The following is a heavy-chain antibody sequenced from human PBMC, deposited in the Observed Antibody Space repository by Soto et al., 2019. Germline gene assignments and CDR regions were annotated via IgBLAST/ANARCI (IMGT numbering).Heavy chain of an antibody. CDR2: ISGSDGRA. V-gene: IGHV3-23*01. CDR1: GFTFSTYA. D-gene: IGHD1-26*01. Sequence: GGSLRLSCAASGFTFSTYAMNWVRQAPGKGLEWVSTISGSDGRAYYADSVKGRFTISRDNSKNTLFLHMNNLRAEDTAVYYCAKDRVGHGFTDAFDIWGQATMVTVSS. CDR3: AKDRVGHGFTDAFDI. J-gene: IGHJ3*02.